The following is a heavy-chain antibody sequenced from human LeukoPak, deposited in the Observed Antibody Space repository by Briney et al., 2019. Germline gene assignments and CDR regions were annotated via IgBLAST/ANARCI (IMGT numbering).Heavy chain of an antibody. Sequence: GGSLRLSCAASGFTFNTYGIHWVRQAPGKGLEWVAVISYDGSNKYYADSVKGRFTISRDNSKNTLYLQMNSLRAEDMAVYYCARAAAGHDAFDIWGQGTMVTVSS. CDR1: GFTFNTYG. D-gene: IGHD6-13*01. V-gene: IGHV3-30*03. CDR3: ARAAAGHDAFDI. J-gene: IGHJ3*02. CDR2: ISYDGSNK.